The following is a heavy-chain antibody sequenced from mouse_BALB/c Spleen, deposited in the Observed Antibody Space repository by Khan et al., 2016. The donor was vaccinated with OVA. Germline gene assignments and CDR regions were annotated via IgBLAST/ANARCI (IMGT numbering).Heavy chain of an antibody. V-gene: IGHV1S56*01. Sequence: VQLQQSGPELVKPGALVKISCKASGYTFTAYDINWVKQRPGQGLEWIGWIYPGDGSTKYNENFKGKATLTADKSSNTADMQFSSLTSEKAAVYFCAREGLRGVAMDYWGQGTSVSVSS. J-gene: IGHJ4*01. CDR1: GYTFTAYD. CDR3: AREGLRGVAMDY. D-gene: IGHD2-4*01. CDR2: IYPGDGST.